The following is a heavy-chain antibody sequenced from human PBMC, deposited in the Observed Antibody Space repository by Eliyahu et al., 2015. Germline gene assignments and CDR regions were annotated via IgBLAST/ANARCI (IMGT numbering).Heavy chain of an antibody. V-gene: IGHV4-61*02. CDR2: LSTSGST. CDR1: GGSIXSGGYY. J-gene: IGHJ2*01. D-gene: IGHD3-10*01. CDR3: ARGILWSPVGNWYFDL. Sequence: QVQLQESGPGLVKPSQTLSLTCTVSGGSIXSGGYYWNWIRQPAGKGLEWIGRLSTSGSTNYNPSLNSRVTISVDTSKNQFSLRLSSVTAADTAVYYCARGILWSPVGNWYFDLWGRGTLVTVSS.